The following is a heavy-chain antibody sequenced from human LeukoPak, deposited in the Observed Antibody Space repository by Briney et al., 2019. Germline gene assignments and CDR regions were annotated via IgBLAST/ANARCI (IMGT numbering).Heavy chain of an antibody. CDR3: ARDVGSSWSPLRGNYYYGIDV. D-gene: IGHD6-13*01. CDR2: IKQDGSEK. V-gene: IGHV3-7*03. CDR1: GFTFSSYW. J-gene: IGHJ6*02. Sequence: GGSLRLSCAASGFTFSSYWMSWVRQAPGKGLEWVANIKQDGSEKYYVDSVKGRFTISRDNSKNTLYLQMNSLRAEDTAVYYCARDVGSSWSPLRGNYYYGIDVWGQGTTVTVSS.